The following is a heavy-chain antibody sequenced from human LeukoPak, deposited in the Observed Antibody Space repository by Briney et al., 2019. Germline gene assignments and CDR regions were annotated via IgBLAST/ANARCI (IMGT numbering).Heavy chain of an antibody. J-gene: IGHJ4*02. CDR1: GFTFDDYA. D-gene: IGHD6-13*01. CDR2: ISWNSGSI. V-gene: IGHV3-9*01. CDR3: AKDKDGGSSSPTFDY. Sequence: GGSLRLSCAASGFTFDDYAMHWVRQAPGKGLEWVSGISWNSGSIGYADSVKGRFTISRDNAKNSLYLQMNSLRAEDTALYYCAKDKDGGSSSPTFDYWGQGTLVTVSS.